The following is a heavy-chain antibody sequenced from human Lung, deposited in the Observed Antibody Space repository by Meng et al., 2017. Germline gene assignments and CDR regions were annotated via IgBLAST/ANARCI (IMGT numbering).Heavy chain of an antibody. V-gene: IGHV4-30-4*01. J-gene: IGHJ5*02. CDR2: ISYSGAN. D-gene: IGHD2-2*02. CDR1: GASISSAVF. Sequence: VQLQESGPRLVRPSQTLSLTCTVSGASISSAVFWIWIRQPPGKDLEWIGYISYSGANHYNPYLKSRLTISVDTAKNQFSLSLSSVTAADTAVYYCARVVGDCASCYKGWFDPWGQGTLVTVSS. CDR3: ARVVGDCASCYKGWFDP.